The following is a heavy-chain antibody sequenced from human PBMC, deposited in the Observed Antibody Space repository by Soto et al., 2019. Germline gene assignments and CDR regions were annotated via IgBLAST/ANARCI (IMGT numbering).Heavy chain of an antibody. Sequence: GGSLRLSCAASGFTFSSYWMHWVRQAPGKGLVWVSRINSDGSSTSYADSVKGRFTISRDNAKNTLYLQMNSLRAEDTAVYYCARESRQWQQLVRSWGQGTLVTVSS. D-gene: IGHD6-13*01. V-gene: IGHV3-74*01. CDR3: ARESRQWQQLVRS. CDR2: INSDGSST. J-gene: IGHJ5*02. CDR1: GFTFSSYW.